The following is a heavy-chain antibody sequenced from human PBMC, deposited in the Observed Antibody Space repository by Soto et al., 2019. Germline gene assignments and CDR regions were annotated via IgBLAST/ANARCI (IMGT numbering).Heavy chain of an antibody. V-gene: IGHV2-70*13. D-gene: IGHD1-20*01. CDR2: IERDDDDK. CDR1: GFSLTSPGMC. CDR3: ARSIRGPRRFNGMDV. Sequence: GPTLVNPTETLTLTCTFSGFSLTSPGMCVSWISQSPGKALEWLALIERDDDDKYYSTSLKTRLTISKDTRKNQVVLTMANMEPADTATYYCARSIRGPRRFNGMDVWGQGTTVTVSS. J-gene: IGHJ6*02.